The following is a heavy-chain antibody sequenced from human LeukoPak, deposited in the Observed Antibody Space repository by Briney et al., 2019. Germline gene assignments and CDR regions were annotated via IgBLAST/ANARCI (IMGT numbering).Heavy chain of an antibody. J-gene: IGHJ4*02. Sequence: ASVKVSCKASGYTFTDYYMHWVQQAPGKGLEWMGRVDPEDGETIYAEKFQGRVTITADTSTDTAYMELSSLRSEDTAVYYCATLLSIAAPGGDYWGQGTLVTVSS. V-gene: IGHV1-69-2*01. CDR1: GYTFTDYY. CDR2: VDPEDGET. CDR3: ATLLSIAAPGGDY. D-gene: IGHD6-6*01.